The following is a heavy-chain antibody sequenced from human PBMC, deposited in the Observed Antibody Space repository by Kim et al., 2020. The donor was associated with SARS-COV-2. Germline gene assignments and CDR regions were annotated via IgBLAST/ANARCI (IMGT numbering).Heavy chain of an antibody. CDR3: ARQYSVATNNHDAFDI. J-gene: IGHJ3*02. CDR1: GYSFTSYW. CDR2: IDPSDSYT. V-gene: IGHV5-10-1*01. D-gene: IGHD5-12*01. Sequence: GESLKISCKGSGYSFTSYWISWVRQMPGKGLEWMGRIDPSDSYTNYSPSFQGHVTISADRSISTAYLQWSSLKASDTAMYYCARQYSVATNNHDAFDIWGQGTMVTVSS.